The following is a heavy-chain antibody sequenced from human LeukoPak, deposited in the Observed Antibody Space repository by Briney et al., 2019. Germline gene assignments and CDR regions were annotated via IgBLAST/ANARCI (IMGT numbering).Heavy chain of an antibody. D-gene: IGHD6-19*01. J-gene: IGHJ5*02. Sequence: SETLSLTCTVSGGSISSYYWSWIRQPSGKGLEWIGYIYYSGSTNYNPSLKSRVTISVDTSKNQFSLKLSSVTAADTAVYYCARDTRGYSSGWSNWFDPWGQGTLVTVSS. CDR3: ARDTRGYSSGWSNWFDP. V-gene: IGHV4-59*01. CDR1: GGSISSYY. CDR2: IYYSGST.